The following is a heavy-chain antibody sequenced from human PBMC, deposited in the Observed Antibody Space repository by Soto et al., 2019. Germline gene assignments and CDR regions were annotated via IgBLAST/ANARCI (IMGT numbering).Heavy chain of an antibody. CDR2: INPSGGST. Sequence: GASVKVSCKASGYTFTRYYMHWVRQAPGQGLEWMGIINPSGGSTSYAQKFQDRVTMTRDTSTSTVYMELSSLRSEDTAVYYCARDKGDYFYTRDYYYGMDVWGQGTAVTVSS. D-gene: IGHD4-17*01. J-gene: IGHJ6*02. CDR1: GYTFTRYY. V-gene: IGHV1-46*01. CDR3: ARDKGDYFYTRDYYYGMDV.